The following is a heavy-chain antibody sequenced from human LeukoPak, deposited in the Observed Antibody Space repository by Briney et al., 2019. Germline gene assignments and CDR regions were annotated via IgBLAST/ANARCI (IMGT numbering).Heavy chain of an antibody. Sequence: GRSLRLSCAASGLTFSSYGLHWVRQAPGRGLEWVAIISYDGSNKYYADSVKGRFTISRDNSKNTLYLQMNSLRAEDTAVYYCAKEMTTIEGHWYFDLWGRGTLVTVSS. CDR3: AKEMTTIEGHWYFDL. V-gene: IGHV3-30*18. J-gene: IGHJ2*01. CDR2: ISYDGSNK. D-gene: IGHD5-24*01. CDR1: GLTFSSYG.